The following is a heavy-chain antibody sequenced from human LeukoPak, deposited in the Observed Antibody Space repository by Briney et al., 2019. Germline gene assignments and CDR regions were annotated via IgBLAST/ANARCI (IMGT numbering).Heavy chain of an antibody. CDR2: ISAYNGNT. Sequence: ASVKVSCKASGCTFTSYGISWVRQAPGQGLEWMGWISAYNGNTNYAQKLQGRVTMTTDTSTSTAYMELRSLRSDDTAVYYCASSSSPFYWFDPWGQGTLVTVSS. CDR1: GCTFTSYG. V-gene: IGHV1-18*01. J-gene: IGHJ5*02. CDR3: ASSSSPFYWFDP. D-gene: IGHD6-6*01.